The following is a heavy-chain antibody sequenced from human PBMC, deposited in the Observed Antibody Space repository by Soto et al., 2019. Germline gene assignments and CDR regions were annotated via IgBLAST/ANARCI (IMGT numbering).Heavy chain of an antibody. CDR1: GGSISSGGYY. V-gene: IGHV4-31*03. Sequence: QVQLQESGPGLVKPSQTLSLTCTVSGGSISSGGYYWSWIRQHPGKGLEWIGYIDYSGSTYCNPSRTSRVTISVDTSKTQVSLTLSSVTAAVTAVSYCVSVRGVTDFACWGQGALVTVSS. CDR2: IDYSGST. D-gene: IGHD3-10*01. J-gene: IGHJ4*01. CDR3: VSVRGVTDFAC.